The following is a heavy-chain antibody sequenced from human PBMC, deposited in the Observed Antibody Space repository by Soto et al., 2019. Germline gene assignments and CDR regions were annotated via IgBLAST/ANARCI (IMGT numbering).Heavy chain of an antibody. CDR2: IYSGGST. CDR1: GFTVSSNY. CDR3: ARDMVRGMDV. D-gene: IGHD3-10*01. J-gene: IGHJ6*02. V-gene: IGHV3-66*01. Sequence: EVQLVESGGGLVQPGGSLRLSCAASGFTVSSNYMSWVRQAPGKGLEWVSVIYSGGSTYYADSVKGRFTISRDNAKNTLYLQMYSLRAEDTDVYYCARDMVRGMDVWGQGTTVTVSS.